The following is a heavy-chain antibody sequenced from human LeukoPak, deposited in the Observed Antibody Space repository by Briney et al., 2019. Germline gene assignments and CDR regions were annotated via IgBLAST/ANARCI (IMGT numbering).Heavy chain of an antibody. J-gene: IGHJ5*02. D-gene: IGHD2-15*01. V-gene: IGHV3-74*01. CDR3: ARDYSKRDGPDNWFDP. CDR2: INTDGSST. Sequence: GGSLRLSCAASGFTFSSYWMHWVRQAPGKGLVWVSRINTDGSSTSYADSVKGRFTISRDNSKNTLYLQMNSLTAGDTAVYYCARDYSKRDGPDNWFDPWGQGTLVTVSS. CDR1: GFTFSSYW.